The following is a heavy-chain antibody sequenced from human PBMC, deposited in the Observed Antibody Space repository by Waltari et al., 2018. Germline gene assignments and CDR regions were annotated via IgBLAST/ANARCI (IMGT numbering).Heavy chain of an antibody. D-gene: IGHD3-3*01. CDR3: AMGGDFWSGYLGGMDV. CDR1: GGSISSYY. V-gene: IGHV4-4*07. CDR2: IYTSGST. J-gene: IGHJ6*02. Sequence: QVQLQESGPGLVKPSETLSLTCTVSGGSISSYYWRWIRQPPGKGLEWIGRIYTSGSTNYNPSLKSRVTMSVDTSKNQFSLKLSSVTAADTAVYYCAMGGDFWSGYLGGMDVWGQGTTVTVSS.